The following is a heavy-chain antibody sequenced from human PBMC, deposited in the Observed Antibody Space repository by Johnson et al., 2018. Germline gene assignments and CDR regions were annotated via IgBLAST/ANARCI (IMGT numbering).Heavy chain of an antibody. D-gene: IGHD1-14*01. J-gene: IGHJ6*02. Sequence: VQLVESGGGLVQPGGSLRLSCAASGFTFSSYWMSWVRQAPGKGLEWVANIKQDGSEKYYVDSVKGRFTISRDNAKNSLYLQMNSLRAEDTAVYYCARYKYYYYYGMDVWGQGTTVTVSS. V-gene: IGHV3-7*01. CDR2: IKQDGSEK. CDR3: ARYKYYYYYGMDV. CDR1: GFTFSSYW.